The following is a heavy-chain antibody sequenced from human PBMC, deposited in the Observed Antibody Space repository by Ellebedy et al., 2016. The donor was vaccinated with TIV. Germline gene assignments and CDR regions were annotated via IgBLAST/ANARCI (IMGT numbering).Heavy chain of an antibody. CDR2: ISIYNGNT. Sequence: AASVKVSCKASRHTFTGYYMHWVRQAPGQGLEWMGWISIYNGNTKYSQKFQGRVNMTTDTSTTTVYMELRSLRSDDTAVYYCARDLRGSLKGGYWGQGTLVTVSS. CDR3: ARDLRGSLKGGY. CDR1: RHTFTGYY. V-gene: IGHV1-18*04. D-gene: IGHD2-8*01. J-gene: IGHJ4*02.